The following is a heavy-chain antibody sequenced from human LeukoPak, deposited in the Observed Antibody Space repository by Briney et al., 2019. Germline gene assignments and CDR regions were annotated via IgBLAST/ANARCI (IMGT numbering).Heavy chain of an antibody. CDR2: ISSSSSTI. CDR1: GFTFSRYN. Sequence: GGSLRLSCAASGFTFSRYNMNWVRQAPGKGLEWVSYISSSSSTIYYADSVKGRFTISRDNAKTSLYLQMNSLRDEDTAVYYCARMTHSGSYYFDYWGQGTLVTVSS. V-gene: IGHV3-48*02. CDR3: ARMTHSGSYYFDY. J-gene: IGHJ4*02. D-gene: IGHD1-26*01.